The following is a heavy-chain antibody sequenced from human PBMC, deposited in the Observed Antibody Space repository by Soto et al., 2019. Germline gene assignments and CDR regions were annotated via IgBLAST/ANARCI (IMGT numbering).Heavy chain of an antibody. J-gene: IGHJ4*02. V-gene: IGHV5-10-1*01. CDR3: ARXGTYCXGDCYSDLDY. D-gene: IGHD2-21*02. CDR2: IDPSDSYT. CDR1: GYSVTSYW. Sequence: GESLKISCKGSGYSVTSYWISWVRQLPGKGLEWMGRIDPSDSYTNYSPSFQGHVTISADKSISTAYLQWSSLKASDTAMYYCARXGTYCXGDCYSDLDYWXQGTLVTVS.